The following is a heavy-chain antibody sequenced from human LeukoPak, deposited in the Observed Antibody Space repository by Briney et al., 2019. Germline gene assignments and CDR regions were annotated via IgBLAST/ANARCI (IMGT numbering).Heavy chain of an antibody. Sequence: GGSLRLSCAASGFTVSSNYMSWVRQAPGKGLEWVSVIYSGGSTYYADSVKGRFTISRDNSKNTLYLQMSSLRAEDTAVYYCARAPSHDYFDYWGQGTLVTVSS. CDR2: IYSGGST. J-gene: IGHJ4*02. V-gene: IGHV3-66*01. CDR3: ARAPSHDYFDY. D-gene: IGHD2-2*01. CDR1: GFTVSSNY.